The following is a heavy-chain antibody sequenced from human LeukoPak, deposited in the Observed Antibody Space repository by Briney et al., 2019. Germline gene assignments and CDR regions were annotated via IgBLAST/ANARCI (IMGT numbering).Heavy chain of an antibody. CDR3: ARANPNDYGDYVFAFDI. Sequence: SETLSLTCAVSGGSISSGGYSWSWIRQPPGKGLEWFGYIYHSGSTYYNPSLKSRVTISVDRSKNQFSLKLSSVTAADTAVYYCARANPNDYGDYVFAFDIWGQGTMVTVSS. CDR1: GGSISSGGYS. V-gene: IGHV4-30-2*01. CDR2: IYHSGST. J-gene: IGHJ3*02. D-gene: IGHD4-17*01.